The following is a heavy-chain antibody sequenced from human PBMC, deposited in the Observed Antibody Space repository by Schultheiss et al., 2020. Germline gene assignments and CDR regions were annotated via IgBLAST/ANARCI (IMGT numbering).Heavy chain of an antibody. V-gene: IGHV3-11*06. CDR2: ISSSSSYI. J-gene: IGHJ4*02. CDR1: GFTFSDYY. Sequence: GESLKISCAASGFTFSDYYMSWIRQAPGKGLEWVSYISSSSSYIYYADSVKGRFTISRDNAKNSLYLQMNSLRAEDTAVYYCARDTGADGGNSRYYFDYWGQGTLVTVSS. CDR3: ARDTGADGGNSRYYFDY. D-gene: IGHD4-23*01.